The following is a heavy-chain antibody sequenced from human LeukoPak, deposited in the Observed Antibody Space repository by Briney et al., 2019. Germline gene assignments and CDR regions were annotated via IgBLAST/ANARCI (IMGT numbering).Heavy chain of an antibody. CDR3: ARGRYSYGYFGY. D-gene: IGHD5-18*01. J-gene: IGHJ4*02. CDR2: INHSGST. CDR1: GGSFSGYY. Sequence: PSETLSLXCAVYGGSFSGYYWSWIRQPPGKGLEWIGEINHSGSTNYNPSLKSRVTISADTSKNQFSLKLSSVTAADTAVYYCARGRYSYGYFGYWGQGTLVTVSS. V-gene: IGHV4-34*01.